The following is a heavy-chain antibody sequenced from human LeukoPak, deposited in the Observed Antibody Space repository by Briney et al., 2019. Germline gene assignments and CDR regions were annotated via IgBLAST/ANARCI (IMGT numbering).Heavy chain of an antibody. D-gene: IGHD6-19*01. CDR2: IYYSGST. Sequence: PSETLSLTCTFSGGSISSYYWSWIRQPPAKGLEWVGYIYYSGSTKYNPSLKSRVTISVDTSKNQFSLKLSSVTAAATAVYYCASSVVRVDSSGWPFDYWGQGTLVTVSS. CDR3: ASSVVRVDSSGWPFDY. V-gene: IGHV4-59*01. CDR1: GGSISSYY. J-gene: IGHJ4*02.